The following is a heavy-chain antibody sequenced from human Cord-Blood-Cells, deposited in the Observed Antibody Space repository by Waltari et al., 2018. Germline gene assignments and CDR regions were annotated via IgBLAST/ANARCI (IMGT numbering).Heavy chain of an antibody. V-gene: IGHV1-2*02. CDR1: GYTFTGYY. CDR3: ARDAVAGDAFDI. Sequence: QVQLVQSGSEMKKPGASVKVSCKTSGYTFTGYYMHWVRQAHGQGIEWMGWINTNSGGTNNSQKSQGRVTMTRDTSISTAYMELSRLRSDETAVDYCARDAVAGDAFDIWGQGTMVTVSS. J-gene: IGHJ3*02. D-gene: IGHD2-15*01. CDR2: INTNSGGT.